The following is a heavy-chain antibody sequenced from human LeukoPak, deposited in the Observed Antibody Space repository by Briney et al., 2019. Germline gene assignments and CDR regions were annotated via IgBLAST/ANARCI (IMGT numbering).Heavy chain of an antibody. CDR1: GFPFKRYW. V-gene: IGHV3-7*01. CDR2: IKRDGSEI. Sequence: AGGALRLSCAASGFPFKRYWMSRGRQASGEGLEWVANIKRDGSEIYYVDSVKGRSTISRDNAKNSLYLQMSSLRAEDTAVYYCVRLTTTAPPAFDYWGQGTLVTVSS. D-gene: IGHD4/OR15-4a*01. J-gene: IGHJ4*02. CDR3: VRLTTTAPPAFDY.